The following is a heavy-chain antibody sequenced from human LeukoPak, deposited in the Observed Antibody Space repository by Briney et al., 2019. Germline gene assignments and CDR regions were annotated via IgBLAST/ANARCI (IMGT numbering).Heavy chain of an antibody. CDR2: IIPILGIA. Sequence: SVKVSCKTSGGTFLNYAISWVRQAPGQGLEWMGRIIPILGIANYAQKFQARVTLTADKSTSTAYMELSSLRSDDTAVYYCARASRDYYGSGSYYRGGDAFDIWGQGTMVTVSS. V-gene: IGHV1-69*04. D-gene: IGHD3-10*01. J-gene: IGHJ3*02. CDR3: ARASRDYYGSGSYYRGGDAFDI. CDR1: GGTFLNYA.